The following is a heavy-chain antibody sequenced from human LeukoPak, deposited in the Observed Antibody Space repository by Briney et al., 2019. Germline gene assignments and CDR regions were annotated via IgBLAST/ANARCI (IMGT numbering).Heavy chain of an antibody. CDR1: GGSFSDYF. CDR3: ARFSRITWGDWGDAFDI. Sequence: PSETLSLTCSGYGGSFSDYFWSWIRQSPGKGLEWIGEIDDGGNTNYNPSLISRVIVSMEKSKKQFSLVMRSVTAADTAVYYCARFSRITWGDWGDAFDIWGQGTTVIVSS. CDR2: IDDGGNT. V-gene: IGHV4-34*01. J-gene: IGHJ3*02. D-gene: IGHD2-21*02.